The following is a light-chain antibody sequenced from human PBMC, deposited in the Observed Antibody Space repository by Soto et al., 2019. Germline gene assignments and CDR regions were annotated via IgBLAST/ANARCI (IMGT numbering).Light chain of an antibody. CDR2: GAS. Sequence: EIVLTQSPGTRSLSPGERATLSCRASQSVSSSYLACYHQKPGQAPRPLIYGASSWAIGIQDWFSGSGSGTDFTLTISRLEPEDFAVYYCQQYGSSPWTFGQGTKVEIK. CDR3: QQYGSSPWT. V-gene: IGKV3-20*01. CDR1: QSVSSSY. J-gene: IGKJ1*01.